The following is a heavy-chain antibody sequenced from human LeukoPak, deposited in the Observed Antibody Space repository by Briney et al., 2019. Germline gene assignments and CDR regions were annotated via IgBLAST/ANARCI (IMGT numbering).Heavy chain of an antibody. CDR1: GYTFTGYY. D-gene: IGHD2-2*01. CDR3: AREPSSTSIASP. V-gene: IGHV1-2*02. J-gene: IGHJ5*02. Sequence: ASVKVSCKASGYTFTGYYMHWVRQAPGQGLEWMGWINPNSGGTNYAQKFQGRVTMTRDTSISTAYMELSRLRSDDTAVYCCAREPSSTSIASPWGQGTLVTVSS. CDR2: INPNSGGT.